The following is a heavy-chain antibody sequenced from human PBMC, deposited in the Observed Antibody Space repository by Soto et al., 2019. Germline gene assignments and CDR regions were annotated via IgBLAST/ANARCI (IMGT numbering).Heavy chain of an antibody. CDR1: GFTFSSYW. Sequence: GGSLRLSCAASGFTFSSYWMSWVRQAPGKGLEWVANIKQDGSEKYYVDSVKGRFTISRDNAKNSLYLQMNSLRAEDTAVYYCARTRLRFQGGYYYYYGMDVWGQGTTVTVSS. J-gene: IGHJ6*02. D-gene: IGHD5-12*01. CDR3: ARTRLRFQGGYYYYYGMDV. CDR2: IKQDGSEK. V-gene: IGHV3-7*05.